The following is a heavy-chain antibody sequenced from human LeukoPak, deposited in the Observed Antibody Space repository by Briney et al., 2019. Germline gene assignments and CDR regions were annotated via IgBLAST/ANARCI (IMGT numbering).Heavy chain of an antibody. CDR3: ARDNSSGYDY. V-gene: IGHV3-74*01. Sequence: GGSLRLSCAASGFTFSSYWMHWVRQGPGKGLAWVSRINSDRRSTSYADSVRGRFTISRDNAKNTLYLQMNSLRAEDTAVYFCARDNSSGYDYWGQGTLVTVSS. J-gene: IGHJ4*02. D-gene: IGHD3-22*01. CDR2: INSDRRST. CDR1: GFTFSSYW.